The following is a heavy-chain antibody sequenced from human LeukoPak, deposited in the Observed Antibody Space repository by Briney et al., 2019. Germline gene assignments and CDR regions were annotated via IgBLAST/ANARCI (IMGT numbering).Heavy chain of an antibody. J-gene: IGHJ4*02. CDR2: INSGGSST. Sequence: GGSLRLSCAASGFTFSNYWMHWVRQAPGKGLVWVSRINSGGSSTSYADSVKGRFTISRDNAKNTLYLQMNSLRAEDTAVYYCARLSCSSTSCSTYDYWGQGTLVTVSS. CDR1: GFTFSNYW. CDR3: ARLSCSSTSCSTYDY. D-gene: IGHD2-2*01. V-gene: IGHV3-74*01.